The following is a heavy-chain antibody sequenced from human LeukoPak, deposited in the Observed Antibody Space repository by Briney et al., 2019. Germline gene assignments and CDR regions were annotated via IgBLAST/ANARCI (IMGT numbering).Heavy chain of an antibody. CDR1: GFTFDDYA. CDR3: AKDKGYSYGYGLDY. Sequence: GGSLRLSCAASGFTFDDYAMHWVRQAPGKGLGWVSGISWNSGSIGYADSVKSRFTISRDNAKNSLYLQMNSLRAEDTALYYCAKDKGYSYGYGLDYWGQGTLVTVSS. J-gene: IGHJ4*02. CDR2: ISWNSGSI. V-gene: IGHV3-9*01. D-gene: IGHD5-18*01.